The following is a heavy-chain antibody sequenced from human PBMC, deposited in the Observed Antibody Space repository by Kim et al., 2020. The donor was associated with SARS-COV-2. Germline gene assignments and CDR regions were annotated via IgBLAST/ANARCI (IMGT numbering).Heavy chain of an antibody. D-gene: IGHD1-26*01. CDR3: ARAVTFKSGSYVY. CDR2: IYHSGST. V-gene: IGHV4-4*02. Sequence: SETLSLTCAVSGGSISSSNWWSWVRQPPGKGLEWIGEIYHSGSTNYNPSLKSRVTISVDKSKNQFSLKLSSVTAADTAVYYCARAVTFKSGSYVYWGQGTLVTVSS. CDR1: GGSISSSNW. J-gene: IGHJ4*02.